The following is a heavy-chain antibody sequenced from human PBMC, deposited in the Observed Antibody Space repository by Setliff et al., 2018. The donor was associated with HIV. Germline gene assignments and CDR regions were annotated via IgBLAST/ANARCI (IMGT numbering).Heavy chain of an antibody. CDR2: VSQSGST. CDR1: GVSINRTDHY. CDR3: ARVPVASLSQCDHWFDP. D-gene: IGHD3-16*02. Sequence: PSETLSLTCSVSGVSINRTDHYWGWIRQSPGKRLEWIGSVSQSGSTYYNPSLKSRITISVDRSKNLFSLKLISVTAADQGVYYCARVPVASLSQCDHWFDPWGQGALVTVSS. V-gene: IGHV4-39*01. J-gene: IGHJ5*02.